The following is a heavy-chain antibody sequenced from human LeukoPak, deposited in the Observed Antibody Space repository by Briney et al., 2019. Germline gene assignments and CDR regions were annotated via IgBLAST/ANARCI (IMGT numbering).Heavy chain of an antibody. D-gene: IGHD6-19*01. J-gene: IGHJ4*02. CDR3: ARGLGDIAVAGTGDY. CDR2: INHSGST. CDR1: GGSFSGYY. V-gene: IGHV4-34*01. Sequence: SETLSLTCAVYGGSFSGYYWSWIRQPPGKGLEWIGEINHSGSTNYNPSLKSRDTISVDTSKNQFSLKLSSVTAADTAVYYCARGLGDIAVAGTGDYWGQGTLVTVSS.